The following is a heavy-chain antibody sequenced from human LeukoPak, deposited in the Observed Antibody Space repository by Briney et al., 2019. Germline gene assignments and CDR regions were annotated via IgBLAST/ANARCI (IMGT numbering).Heavy chain of an antibody. D-gene: IGHD2-2*01. Sequence: GASLRLSCAASGFIFRNYAMSWVRQAPGKGLEWVSAISGSGGSTYYADSVKGRFTISRDNSKNTLYLQMNSLRAEDTAVYYCAKDPPDCSSTSCYGNYWGQGTLVTVSS. J-gene: IGHJ4*02. CDR1: GFIFRNYA. CDR2: ISGSGGST. V-gene: IGHV3-23*01. CDR3: AKDPPDCSSTSCYGNY.